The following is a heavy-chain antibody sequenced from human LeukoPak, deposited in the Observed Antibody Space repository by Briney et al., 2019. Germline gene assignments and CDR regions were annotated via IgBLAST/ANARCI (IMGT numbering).Heavy chain of an antibody. CDR3: AKSMNTATRGYFDY. Sequence: GGSLRLSCAASGFTFSSYAMSWVRQAPGKGLEWVSAISGSGGSTYYADSVKGRFTISRDNSKNTLYLQMNSLRAEDTAVHCCAKSMNTATRGYFDYWGQGTLVTVSS. D-gene: IGHD5-18*01. J-gene: IGHJ4*02. CDR1: GFTFSSYA. CDR2: ISGSGGST. V-gene: IGHV3-23*01.